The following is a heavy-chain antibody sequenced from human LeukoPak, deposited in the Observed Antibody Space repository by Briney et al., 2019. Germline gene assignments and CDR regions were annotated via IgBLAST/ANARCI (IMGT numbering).Heavy chain of an antibody. V-gene: IGHV3-23*01. J-gene: IGHJ4*02. Sequence: GGSLRLSCAASGFTVSSNYMSWVRQAPGKGLEWVSAISGSGGSTYYADSVKGRFTISRDNSKNTLYLQMNSLRAEDTAVYYCAKDGYYDFWSGYSDYWGQGTLVTVSS. CDR1: GFTVSSNY. D-gene: IGHD3-3*01. CDR3: AKDGYYDFWSGYSDY. CDR2: ISGSGGST.